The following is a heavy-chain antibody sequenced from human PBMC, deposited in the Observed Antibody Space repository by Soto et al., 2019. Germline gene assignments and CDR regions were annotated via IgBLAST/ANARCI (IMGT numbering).Heavy chain of an antibody. D-gene: IGHD1-26*01. J-gene: IGHJ4*02. CDR2: IYYSGST. CDR1: GGSISSYY. V-gene: IGHV4-59*08. CDR3: ARRWGAAVDY. Sequence: QVQLQESGPGLVKPSETLSLTCTVSGGSISSYYWSWIRQPPGKGLEWIGYIYYSGSTNYNPSPKSRVTIPVDTSKNQFSLKLSSVTAADTAVYYCARRWGAAVDYWGQGTLVTVSS.